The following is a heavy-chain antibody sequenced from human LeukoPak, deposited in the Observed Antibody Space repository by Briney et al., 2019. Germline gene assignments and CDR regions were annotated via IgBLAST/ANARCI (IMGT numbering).Heavy chain of an antibody. J-gene: IGHJ6*03. Sequence: GGTLRLSCAASGFTFSSYGMSWVRQAPGKGLEWVSAISGSGGSTYYADSVKGRFTISRDNSKNTLYLQMNSLRAEDTAVYYCAKYSGYEYYYHYYMDVWGKGTTVTISS. CDR2: ISGSGGST. CDR3: AKYSGYEYYYHYYMDV. D-gene: IGHD5-12*01. V-gene: IGHV3-23*01. CDR1: GFTFSSYG.